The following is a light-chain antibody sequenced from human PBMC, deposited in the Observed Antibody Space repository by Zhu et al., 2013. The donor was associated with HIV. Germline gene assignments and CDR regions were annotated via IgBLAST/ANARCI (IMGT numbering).Light chain of an antibody. CDR3: SSYTSSSTYV. Sequence: QSALTQPASVSGSPGQSIAISCTGTSSDLGVYNYVSWYQQHPGKAPKLMIYEVSNRPSGVSNRFSGSKSGNTASLTISGLQAEDEADYYCSSYTSSSTYVFGTGTKVTVL. V-gene: IGLV2-14*01. CDR1: SSDLGVYNY. J-gene: IGLJ1*01. CDR2: EVS.